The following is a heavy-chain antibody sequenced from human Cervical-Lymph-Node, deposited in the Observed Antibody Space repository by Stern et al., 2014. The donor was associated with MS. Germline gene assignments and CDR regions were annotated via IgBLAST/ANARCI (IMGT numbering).Heavy chain of an antibody. J-gene: IGHJ4*02. V-gene: IGHV5-51*01. CDR3: ARILDYGDFEDY. D-gene: IGHD4-17*01. Sequence: EVQLVQSGAEVKKPGESLKISCRGSGYTLTRYWIGWVRQMPGQGLEWMGLIYPGDSDTRYSPSFQGQVIISADKVNSTAYLQWDSLKASDSAMYYCARILDYGDFEDYWGQGTLVTVSS. CDR1: GYTLTRYW. CDR2: IYPGDSDT.